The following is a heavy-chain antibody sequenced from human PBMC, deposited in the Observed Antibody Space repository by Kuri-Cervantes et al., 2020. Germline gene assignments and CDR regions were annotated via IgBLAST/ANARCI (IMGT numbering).Heavy chain of an antibody. D-gene: IGHD6-13*01. CDR1: GFTFSSYE. Sequence: GESLKISCAASGFTFSSYEMNWVRQAPGKGLEWVSYISSSGSTIYYADSVKGRFTISRDNSKNTLYLQMNSLRAEDTAVYYCVRGGGIAAAVGYWGQGTLVTVSS. CDR3: VRGGGIAAAVGY. J-gene: IGHJ4*02. CDR2: ISSSGSTI. V-gene: IGHV3-48*03.